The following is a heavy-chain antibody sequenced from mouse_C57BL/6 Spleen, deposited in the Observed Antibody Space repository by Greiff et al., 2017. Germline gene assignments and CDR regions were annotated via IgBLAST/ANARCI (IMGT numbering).Heavy chain of an antibody. CDR1: GYTFTSYW. CDR2: IYPGSGST. V-gene: IGHV1-55*01. J-gene: IGHJ4*01. CDR3: ASDGSSSCYAMDY. Sequence: VQLQQPGAELVKPGASVKMSCKASGYTFTSYWITWVKQRPGQGLEWIGDIYPGSGSTNYNEKFKSKATLTVDTSSSTAYMQLSSMTSDASSVYYCASDGSSSCYAMDYWGQGTSVTVSS. D-gene: IGHD1-1*01.